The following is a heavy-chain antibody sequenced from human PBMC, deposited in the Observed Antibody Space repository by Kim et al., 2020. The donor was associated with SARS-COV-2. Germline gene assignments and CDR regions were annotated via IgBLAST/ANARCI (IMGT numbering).Heavy chain of an antibody. CDR2: IYYSGST. CDR1: GGSISSSSYY. D-gene: IGHD6-13*01. Sequence: SETLSLTCTVSGGSISSSSYYWGWIRQPPGKGLEWIGSIYYSGSTYYNPSLKSRVTISVDTSKNQFSLKLSSVTAADTAVYYGARQLPVTLQSIAAAGTRWFCWFDPWGQGTLVTVSS. V-gene: IGHV4-39*01. J-gene: IGHJ5*02. CDR3: ARQLPVTLQSIAAAGTRWFCWFDP.